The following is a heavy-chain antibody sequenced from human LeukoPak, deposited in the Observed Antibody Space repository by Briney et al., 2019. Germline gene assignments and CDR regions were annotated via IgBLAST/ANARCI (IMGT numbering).Heavy chain of an antibody. Sequence: PGGSLRLSCAASRFTFSSYSMNWVRQAPGKGLEWVSSISSSGSYIYYADSGKGRFTISRDNAKNSLYLQMNSLRAEDTAVYYCARAPMVRGVPPSYYFDYWGQGTLVTVSS. CDR1: RFTFSSYS. J-gene: IGHJ4*02. D-gene: IGHD3-10*01. CDR2: ISSSGSYI. CDR3: ARAPMVRGVPPSYYFDY. V-gene: IGHV3-21*01.